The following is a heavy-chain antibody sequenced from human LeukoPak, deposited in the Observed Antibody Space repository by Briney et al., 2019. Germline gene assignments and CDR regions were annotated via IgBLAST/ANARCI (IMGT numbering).Heavy chain of an antibody. CDR1: GGSFSGYY. D-gene: IGHD3-10*01. Sequence: SETLSLTCAVYGGSFSGYYWSWIHQPPGKGLEWIGEINHSGSTSYNPSLKSRVTISVDTSKNQFSLKLSSVTAADTAVYYCASARITMVRGVIRRYYFDYWGQGTLVTLSS. CDR3: ASARITMVRGVIRRYYFDY. CDR2: INHSGST. V-gene: IGHV4-34*01. J-gene: IGHJ4*02.